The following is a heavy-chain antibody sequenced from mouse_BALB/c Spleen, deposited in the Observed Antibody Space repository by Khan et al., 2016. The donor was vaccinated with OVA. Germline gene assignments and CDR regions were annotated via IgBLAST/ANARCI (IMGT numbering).Heavy chain of an antibody. CDR2: IYTYTGEP. D-gene: IGHD1-1*01. J-gene: IGHJ4*01. V-gene: IGHV9-3-1*01. CDR1: GYTFTNYG. Sequence: QIQLVQSGPELKKPGETVKISCKASGYTFTNYGLNWVKQAPGKGLKWMGWIYTYTGEPTYADDFKGRFAFSLETSASTAYLQINNLKNEDTETDVCARGGSRAMDYWGQGTSVTVSS. CDR3: ARGGSRAMDY.